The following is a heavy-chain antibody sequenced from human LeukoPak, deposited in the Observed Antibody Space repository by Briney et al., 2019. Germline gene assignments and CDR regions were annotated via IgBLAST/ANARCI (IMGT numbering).Heavy chain of an antibody. CDR2: IYHSGST. J-gene: IGHJ4*02. CDR1: GGSISSSNW. D-gene: IGHD5-12*01. V-gene: IGHV4-4*02. Sequence: PSGTLSLTCAVSGGSISSSNWWSWVRQPPGKGLEWIGEIYHSGSTNYNPSLKSRVTISVDKSKNQFSLKLSSVTAADTAVYYCARTPGYSGSYFDYGGQGTLVTVSS. CDR3: ARTPGYSGSYFDY.